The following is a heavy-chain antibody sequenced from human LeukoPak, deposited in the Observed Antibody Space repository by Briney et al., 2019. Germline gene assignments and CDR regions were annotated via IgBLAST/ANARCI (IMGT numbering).Heavy chain of an antibody. CDR1: GYTFTSYY. V-gene: IGHV1-46*01. D-gene: IGHD2-2*03. CDR2: INPSGGST. CDR3: ARVGYCSSTSCYAGEYFQH. Sequence: ASVKVSCKASGYTFTSYYMHWVRQAPGQGLEWMGIINPSGGSTSYAQKFQGRVTMTRDTSTSTVYTELSSLRSEDTAVYYCARVGYCSSTSCYAGEYFQHWGQGTLVTVSS. J-gene: IGHJ1*01.